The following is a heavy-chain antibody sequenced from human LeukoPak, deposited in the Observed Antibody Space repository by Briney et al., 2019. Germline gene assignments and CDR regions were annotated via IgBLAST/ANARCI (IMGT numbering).Heavy chain of an antibody. CDR3: AGDGSDYDILTGYYLGHAFDI. CDR2: INPHSGGT. Sequence: ASVKVSCKASGYTFTGYYIHWVRQAPGQGLEWMGWINPHSGGTNYAQKFQGRVTMTRDTSISTAYMELSRLRSDDTAVYYCAGDGSDYDILTGYYLGHAFDIWGQGTMVTVSS. V-gene: IGHV1-2*02. D-gene: IGHD3-9*01. CDR1: GYTFTGYY. J-gene: IGHJ3*02.